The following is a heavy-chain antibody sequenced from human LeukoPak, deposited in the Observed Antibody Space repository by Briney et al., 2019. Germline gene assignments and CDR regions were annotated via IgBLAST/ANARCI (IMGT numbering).Heavy chain of an antibody. CDR2: IYHSVST. CDR1: GYSISSGYY. CDR3: ARVTQQQLTDAFNI. V-gene: IGHV4-38-2*02. Sequence: SSETLSLTCTVSGYSISSGYYWGWIRQPPGMGLEWIGSIYHSVSTYYNPSLKTRVTISVDTSKNQFFLKLSSVTAADTAVYYCARVTQQQLTDAFNIWGQGTMVTVSS. D-gene: IGHD6-13*01. J-gene: IGHJ3*02.